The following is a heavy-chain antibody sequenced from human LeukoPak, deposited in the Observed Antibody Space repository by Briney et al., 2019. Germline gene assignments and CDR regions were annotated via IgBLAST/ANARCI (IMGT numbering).Heavy chain of an antibody. CDR1: GYTFNDYW. Sequence: GESLKISCKGLGYTFNDYWIGWVGQMPGKGLEWMGITYRDDSNTKYSPSVQGQVTISADKSISTAYLQWSSLKASDTAMYYCARSTPRGYGAFDIWGRGTRVTVSS. D-gene: IGHD2-15*01. CDR3: ARSTPRGYGAFDI. CDR2: TYRDDSNT. V-gene: IGHV5-51*01. J-gene: IGHJ3*02.